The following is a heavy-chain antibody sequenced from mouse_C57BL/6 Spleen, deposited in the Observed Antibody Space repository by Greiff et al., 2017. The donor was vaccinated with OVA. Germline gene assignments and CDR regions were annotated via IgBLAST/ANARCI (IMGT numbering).Heavy chain of an antibody. Sequence: QVQLQQPGAELVKPGASVKLSCKASGYTFTSYWMHWVKQRPGRGLEWIGRIDPNSGGTKYNEKFKSKATLTVDNSSSTAYMQRSSLTSEDSAVYYGASPFYYYGGSYGYFDGWGTGTTVTVSA. V-gene: IGHV1-72*01. J-gene: IGHJ1*03. D-gene: IGHD1-1*01. CDR3: ASPFYYYGGSYGYFDG. CDR1: GYTFTSYW. CDR2: IDPNSGGT.